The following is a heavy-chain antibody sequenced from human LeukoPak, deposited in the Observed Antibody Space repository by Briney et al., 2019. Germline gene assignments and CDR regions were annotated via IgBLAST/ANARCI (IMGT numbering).Heavy chain of an antibody. CDR1: GYTFTSYG. CDR3: ARSADYVSSGYYYDSDY. Sequence: GASVKVSCKASGYTFTSYGISWVRQAPRQGLEWMGWISAYNGNTNYAQKLQGRVTMTTDTSTSTAYMELRSLRSDDTAVYYCARSADYVSSGYYYDSDYWGQGTLVTVSS. J-gene: IGHJ4*02. CDR2: ISAYNGNT. D-gene: IGHD3-22*01. V-gene: IGHV1-18*01.